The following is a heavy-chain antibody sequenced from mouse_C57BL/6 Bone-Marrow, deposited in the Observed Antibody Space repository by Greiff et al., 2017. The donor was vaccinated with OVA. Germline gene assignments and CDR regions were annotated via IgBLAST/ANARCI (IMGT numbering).Heavy chain of an antibody. D-gene: IGHD1-1*01. Sequence: EVKLQESGGGLVQPGESLKLSCESNEYEFPSHDMSWVRKTPEKRLELVAAINSDGGSTYYPDTMERRFIISRDNTKKTLYLQMSRLRSEDTALFYCERLNYYGSSYDAMDYWGQGTSVTVSS. CDR3: ERLNYYGSSYDAMDY. J-gene: IGHJ4*01. V-gene: IGHV5-2*01. CDR1: EYEFPSHD. CDR2: INSDGGST.